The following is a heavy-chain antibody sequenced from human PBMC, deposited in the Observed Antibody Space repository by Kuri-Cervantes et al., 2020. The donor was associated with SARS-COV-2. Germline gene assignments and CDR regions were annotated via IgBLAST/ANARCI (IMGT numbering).Heavy chain of an antibody. CDR1: GGSISTYY. CDR3: SRESTPYQYYGMDV. J-gene: IGHJ6*02. V-gene: IGHV4-59*01. D-gene: IGHD2-15*01. CDR2: IYHSGST. Sequence: SETLSPTCTVSGGSISTYYWSWIRQPPGKGLGWSGYIYHSGSTTYNPSLKNRVTISVDTSKNQFSLKLNSVTAADTAVYYCSRESTPYQYYGMDVWGQGTTVTVSS.